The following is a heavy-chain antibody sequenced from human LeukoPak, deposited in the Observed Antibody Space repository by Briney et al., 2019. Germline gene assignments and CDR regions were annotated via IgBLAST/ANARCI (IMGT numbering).Heavy chain of an antibody. CDR1: GYTFTSYA. V-gene: IGHV7-4-1*02. CDR2: INTNTGNP. Sequence: ASLKVSCKASGYTFTSYAMNWVRQAPGQGLEWMGWINTNTGNPTYAQGFTGRFVFSLDTSVSTAYLQISSLKAEDTAVYYCARDVIDYLDDAFDIWGQGTMVTVSS. D-gene: IGHD3-16*01. J-gene: IGHJ3*02. CDR3: ARDVIDYLDDAFDI.